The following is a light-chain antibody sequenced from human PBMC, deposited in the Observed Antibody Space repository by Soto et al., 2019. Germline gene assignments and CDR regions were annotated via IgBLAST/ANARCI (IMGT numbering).Light chain of an antibody. CDR2: EGS. V-gene: IGLV2-23*01. CDR1: SSDVGSYNL. J-gene: IGLJ2*01. CDR3: CSYAGSSTIVV. Sequence: QSALTQPASVSGSPGQSITISFTGTSSDVGSYNLVSWYQQHPGKAPKLMIYEGSKRPSGVSNRFSGSKSGNTASLTISGVQAEDEADYYCCSYAGSSTIVVFGGGTQLTVL.